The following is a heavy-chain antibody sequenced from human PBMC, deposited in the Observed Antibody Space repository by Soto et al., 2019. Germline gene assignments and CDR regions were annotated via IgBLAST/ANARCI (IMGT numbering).Heavy chain of an antibody. CDR2: ISAYNGNT. Sequence: QVQLVQSGAEVKKPGASVKVSCKASGYTFTSYGISWVRQAPGQGLEWMGWISAYNGNTNYAQKLQGRVTMTTDTSTSTAYMELRSLRSDDTAVYYCVREGFPYVWGSYRRKTFDYWGQGTLVTVSS. CDR1: GYTFTSYG. CDR3: VREGFPYVWGSYRRKTFDY. V-gene: IGHV1-18*01. D-gene: IGHD3-16*02. J-gene: IGHJ4*02.